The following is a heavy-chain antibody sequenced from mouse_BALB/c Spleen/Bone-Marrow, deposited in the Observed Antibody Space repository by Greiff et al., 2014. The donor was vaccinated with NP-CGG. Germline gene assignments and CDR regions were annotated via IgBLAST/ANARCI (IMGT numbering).Heavy chain of an antibody. J-gene: IGHJ3*01. D-gene: IGHD1-1*01. CDR1: GFNIKDTY. V-gene: IGHV14-3*02. CDR3: ARYNYGSSQFAY. Sequence: DVKLQESGAELVKPGASVKLSCTASGFNIKDTYMHWVKQRPEQCLEWIGRIDPANGNTKYDPKFQGKATITADTSSNTAYLQLSSLTSEDTAVYYCARYNYGSSQFAYWGQGTLVTVSA. CDR2: IDPANGNT.